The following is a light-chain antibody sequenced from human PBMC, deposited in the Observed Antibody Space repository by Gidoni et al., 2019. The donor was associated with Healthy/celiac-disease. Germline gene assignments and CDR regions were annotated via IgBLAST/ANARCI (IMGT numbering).Light chain of an antibody. CDR2: KAS. J-gene: IGKJ4*01. V-gene: IGKV1-5*03. CDR1: QSISSW. CDR3: QQYNSYALT. Sequence: DIQMTQSPSTLSASVGDRVTITWRASQSISSWLAWYQQKPGKAPKLLIYKASSLESGVPSRFSGSGSGTEFTLTISSLQPDDFATYYCQQYNSYALTFXGXTKVEIK.